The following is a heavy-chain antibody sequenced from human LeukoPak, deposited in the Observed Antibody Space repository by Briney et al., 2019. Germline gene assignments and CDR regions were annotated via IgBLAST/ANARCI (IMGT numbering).Heavy chain of an antibody. CDR2: ISGYKGNT. CDR1: GYTFTGYY. V-gene: IGHV1-2*02. D-gene: IGHD6-6*01. CDR3: QAQSIAARPEGAFNI. Sequence: ASVKVSCKASGYTFTGYYMHWVRQAPGQGLEWMGWISGYKGNTNYAQKFQGRVTMSRDTSTSTVYMEVSSLRSEDTALYYCQAQSIAARPEGAFNIWGQGTMVTVSS. J-gene: IGHJ3*02.